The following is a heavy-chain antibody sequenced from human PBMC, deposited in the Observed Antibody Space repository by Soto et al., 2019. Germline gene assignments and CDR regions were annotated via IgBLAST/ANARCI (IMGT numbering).Heavy chain of an antibody. Sequence: PGGSLRLSCAASGFSFNIFAMNWVRQAPGQGLEWVSGISGGGGSTYYADSVKGRFTISRDNSKNTLYLQMNSLRAEDTAVYNCAKEPVGPDWYFDLWGRGTLVTVSS. V-gene: IGHV3-23*01. CDR1: GFSFNIFA. J-gene: IGHJ2*01. CDR2: ISGGGGST. CDR3: AKEPVGPDWYFDL.